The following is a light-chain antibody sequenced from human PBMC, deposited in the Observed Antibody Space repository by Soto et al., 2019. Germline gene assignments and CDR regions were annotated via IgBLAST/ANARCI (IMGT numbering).Light chain of an antibody. CDR1: QSASRHY. V-gene: IGKV3-20*01. CDR2: GVS. J-gene: IGKJ1*01. CDR3: QHFGSPHWT. Sequence: ELVLTQSPDTLSLSPGERATLSCRASQSASRHYLSWYQQRPDQPPRLLIYGVSRRADGIPDRFSGSGSGSEFTLTISRLEPEDFAVYYCQHFGSPHWTFGQGTKVEN.